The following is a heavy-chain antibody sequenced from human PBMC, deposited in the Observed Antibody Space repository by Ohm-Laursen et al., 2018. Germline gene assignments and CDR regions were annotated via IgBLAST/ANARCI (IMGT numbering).Heavy chain of an antibody. D-gene: IGHD6-6*01. CDR1: GFTLSSYG. J-gene: IGHJ6*02. V-gene: IGHV3-21*01. CDR3: ARDSSRRAREGGMDV. Sequence: GSLRLSCTASGFTLSSYGMNWVRQAPGKGLEWISYISETGSHIYDADSMRGRFTVARDNAKNLLYLQLNSLRVEDTAVYYCARDSSRRAREGGMDVWGQGTMVTVSS. CDR2: ISETGSHI.